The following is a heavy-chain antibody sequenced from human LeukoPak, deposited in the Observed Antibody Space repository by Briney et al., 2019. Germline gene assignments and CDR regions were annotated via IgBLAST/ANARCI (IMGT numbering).Heavy chain of an antibody. Sequence: PGGSLRLSCAVSGFTLNKYWMQWVRQAPGKGLVWVSRINVDGSNPTYADSVKGRFTISRDNSKNTVSLQMNRLTVADTAVYYCAREPYSSTWFDYWGQGTLVTVSS. D-gene: IGHD6-13*01. V-gene: IGHV3-74*03. J-gene: IGHJ4*02. CDR3: AREPYSSTWFDY. CDR2: INVDGSNP. CDR1: GFTLNKYW.